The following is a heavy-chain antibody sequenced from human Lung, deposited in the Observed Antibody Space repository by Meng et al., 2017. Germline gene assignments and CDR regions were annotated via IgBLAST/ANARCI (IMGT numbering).Heavy chain of an antibody. CDR3: VRRTYSSGWYFDY. V-gene: IGHV4-34*12. CDR1: GGSFIGYY. D-gene: IGHD6-19*01. CDR2: IIDSGST. Sequence: QVQLNQWGAGLLKPSETLSLTCAVYGGSFIGYYWSWIRQPPGKGLEWIGEIIDSGSTNYNPSLKSRVTISVDTSKNQFSLRVTSVTAADRAVYYCVRRTYSSGWYFDYWGQGTLVP. J-gene: IGHJ4*02.